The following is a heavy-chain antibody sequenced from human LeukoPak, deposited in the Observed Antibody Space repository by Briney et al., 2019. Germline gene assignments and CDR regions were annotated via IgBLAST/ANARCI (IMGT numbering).Heavy chain of an antibody. Sequence: SETLSLTCTVSGDSISSTNWWSWVRQPPGKGLEWIGEIYHSGNTNYNPSLKSRVSISVDTSKNQFSLKLSSVTAADTAVYYCARVEAVTTLYYFDYWGQGTLLTVSS. V-gene: IGHV4-4*02. D-gene: IGHD4-17*01. CDR1: GDSISSTNW. J-gene: IGHJ4*02. CDR3: ARVEAVTTLYYFDY. CDR2: IYHSGNT.